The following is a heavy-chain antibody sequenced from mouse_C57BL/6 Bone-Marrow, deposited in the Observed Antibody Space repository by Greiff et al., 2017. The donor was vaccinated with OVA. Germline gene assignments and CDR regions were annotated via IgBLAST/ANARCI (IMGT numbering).Heavy chain of an antibody. Sequence: EVKLMESGGGLVKPGGSLKLSCAASGFTFSSYAMSWVRQTPEKRLEWVATISDGGSYTYYPDNVKDRFTITRDNAKNNLYLQMSTLKSEDTAMYYCAREPFYYYSSSYLDYWGQGTTLTVSS. CDR2: ISDGGSYT. CDR3: AREPFYYYSSSYLDY. V-gene: IGHV5-4*01. D-gene: IGHD1-1*01. J-gene: IGHJ2*01. CDR1: GFTFSSYA.